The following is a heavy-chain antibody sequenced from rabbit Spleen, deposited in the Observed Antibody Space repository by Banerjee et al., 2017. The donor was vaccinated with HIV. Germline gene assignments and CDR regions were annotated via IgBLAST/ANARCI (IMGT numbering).Heavy chain of an antibody. V-gene: IGHV1S40*01. CDR3: ARDTSSSFSSYGIDL. J-gene: IGHJ6*01. CDR1: GFYFSSDDY. D-gene: IGHD1-1*01. Sequence: QSLEESGGGLVQPEGSLTLTCKASGFYFSSDDYMCWVRQAPGKGVEWIACTAGGRSAFTYYASWAKGRFTISKSTSTTVTMQLTRLTAADTATYFCARDTSSSFSSYGIDLWGQGSLVTVS. CDR2: TAGGRSAFT.